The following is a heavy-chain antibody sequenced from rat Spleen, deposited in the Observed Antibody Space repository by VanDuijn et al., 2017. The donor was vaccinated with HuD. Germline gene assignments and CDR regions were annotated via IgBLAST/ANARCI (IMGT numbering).Heavy chain of an antibody. V-gene: IGHV2S8*01. CDR1: GFSLTTHG. CDR3: ARGRTYYGYDY. Sequence: QVRLKESGPGLVQPSRTLSLTCTVSGFSLTTHGVSWVRQPPGGGLEWIAVIWSGGSIIYNSALKSRLSISRDTSKSQVFLKMNNLQTEDTAMYFCARGRTYYGYDYWGQGVMVTVSS. D-gene: IGHD1-9*01. J-gene: IGHJ2*01. CDR2: IWSGGSI.